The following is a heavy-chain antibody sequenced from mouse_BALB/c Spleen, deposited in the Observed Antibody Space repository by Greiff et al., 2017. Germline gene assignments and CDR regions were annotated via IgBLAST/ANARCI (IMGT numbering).Heavy chain of an antibody. CDR3: ARGRTGSYFEV. V-gene: IGHV3-2*02. Sequence: EVQLQESGPGLVKPSQSLSLTCTVTGYSITSDYAWNWIRQFPGNKLEWMGYISYSGSTSYNPSLKSRISITRDTSKNQFFLQLNSVTTEDTATYYWARGRTGSYFEVWGAGTTVTVSS. CDR2: ISYSGST. D-gene: IGHD4-1*01. J-gene: IGHJ1*01. CDR1: GYSITSDYA.